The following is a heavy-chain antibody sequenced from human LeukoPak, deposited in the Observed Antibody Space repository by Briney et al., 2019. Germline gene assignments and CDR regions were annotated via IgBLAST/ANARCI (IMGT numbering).Heavy chain of an antibody. CDR2: IYSGGST. J-gene: IGHJ4*02. CDR1: GFTVSSNY. CDR3: ARQAGYYMLYYFDY. V-gene: IGHV3-53*05. D-gene: IGHD3-9*01. Sequence: PGGSLRLSCAASGFTVSSNYMSWVRQAPGKGLEWVSVIYSGGSTYYADSVKGRFTISRDNSKNTLYLQMNSLRAEDTAVYYCARQAGYYMLYYFDYWGQGTLVTVSS.